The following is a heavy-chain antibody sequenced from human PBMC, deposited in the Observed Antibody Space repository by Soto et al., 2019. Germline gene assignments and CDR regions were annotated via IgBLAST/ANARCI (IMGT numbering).Heavy chain of an antibody. CDR2: IIPIFGTA. D-gene: IGHD6-19*01. J-gene: IGHJ6*02. Sequence: SVKVSCKASGGTFSSYAISWVRQAPGQGLEWMGGIIPIFGTANYAQKFQGRVTITADESTSTAYMELSSLRSEDTAVYYCAARIAVAGTAYYGMDVWGQGTTVTVS. V-gene: IGHV1-69*13. CDR3: AARIAVAGTAYYGMDV. CDR1: GGTFSSYA.